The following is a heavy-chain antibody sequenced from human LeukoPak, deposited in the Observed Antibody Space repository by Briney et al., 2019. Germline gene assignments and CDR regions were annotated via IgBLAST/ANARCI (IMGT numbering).Heavy chain of an antibody. CDR1: GDSIGSSTYY. V-gene: IGHV4-39*01. J-gene: IGHJ4*02. Sequence: PSETLSLTCTVSGDSIGSSTYYGGWIRQPPGKGLEWIGSIYYSGSTYYSPSLKSRVTMSIDTSKNQFSLKLSSVTAADTAIYYCARTSATSDHWGQGALVTVSS. CDR3: ARTSATSDH. CDR2: IYYSGST.